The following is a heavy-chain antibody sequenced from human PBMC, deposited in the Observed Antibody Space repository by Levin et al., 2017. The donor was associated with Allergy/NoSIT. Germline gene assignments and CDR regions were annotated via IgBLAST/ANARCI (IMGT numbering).Heavy chain of an antibody. CDR2: INHSGST. CDR3: AVFSLRYGAFDI. J-gene: IGHJ3*02. D-gene: IGHD4-17*01. CDR1: GGSFGGYY. V-gene: IGHV4-34*01. Sequence: SETLSLTCAMYGGSFGGYYWSWLRQPPGKGLEWIGEINHSGSTTYNPSLKSRVTISIDTSRNQFSVKLNSVTAAATAVYYRAVFSLRYGAFDIWGQGTMVTVSS.